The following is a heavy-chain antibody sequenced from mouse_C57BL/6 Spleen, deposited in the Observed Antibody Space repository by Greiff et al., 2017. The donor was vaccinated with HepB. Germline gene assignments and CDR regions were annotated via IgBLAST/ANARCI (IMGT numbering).Heavy chain of an antibody. V-gene: IGHV1-26*01. CDR2: INPNNGGT. D-gene: IGHD2-3*01. Sequence: VQLKQSGPELVKPGASVKISCKASGYTFTDYYMNWVKQSNGKSLEWIGDINPNNGGTSYNQKVKGKATLTVDKSSSTAYMELRSLTSEDSAVYYCASVGYSYAMDYWGQGTAVTVSS. CDR1: GYTFTDYY. CDR3: ASVGYSYAMDY. J-gene: IGHJ4*01.